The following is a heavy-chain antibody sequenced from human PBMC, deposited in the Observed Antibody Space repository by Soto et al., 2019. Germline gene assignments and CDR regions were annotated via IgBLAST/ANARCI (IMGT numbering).Heavy chain of an antibody. V-gene: IGHV3-23*01. CDR1: GFTFSSYA. J-gene: IGHJ3*02. CDR3: AKVWRRGYCSSTSCPHDAFDI. D-gene: IGHD2-2*01. CDR2: ISGSGGST. Sequence: GGSLRLSCAASGFTFSSYAMSWVRQAPGKGLEWVSAISGSGGSTYYADSVKGRFTISRDNSKNTLYLQMNSLRAEDTAVYYCAKVWRRGYCSSTSCPHDAFDIWGQGTMVTVSS.